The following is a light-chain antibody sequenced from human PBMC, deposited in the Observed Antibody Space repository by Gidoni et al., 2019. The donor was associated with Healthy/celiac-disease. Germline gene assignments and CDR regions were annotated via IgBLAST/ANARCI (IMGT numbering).Light chain of an antibody. V-gene: IGKV3-11*01. J-gene: IGKJ4*01. CDR3: QQRSNWPPLT. CDR2: DAS. CDR1: QSVSSY. Sequence: EIVSTKSPATLSLSPGESATLSCRASQSVSSYLAWYQQKPGQAPRLLIYDASNRATGIPARFSGSGSGTDFTLTISSLEPEDFAVYYCQQRSNWPPLTFGGGTKVEIK.